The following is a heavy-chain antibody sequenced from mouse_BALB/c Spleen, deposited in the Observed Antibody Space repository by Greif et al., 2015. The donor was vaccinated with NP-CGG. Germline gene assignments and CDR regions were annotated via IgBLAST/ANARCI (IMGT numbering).Heavy chain of an antibody. J-gene: IGHJ1*01. V-gene: IGHV1S132*01. Sequence: QVHVKQSGAELVKPGASVKLSCKTSGYTFTSYWIQWVKQRPGQGLGWIGEIFPGTGTTYYNEKFKGKATLTIDTSSSTAYMQLSSLTSEDSAVYFCARRGNYWYFDVWGAGTTVTVSS. CDR2: IFPGTGTT. CDR3: ARRGNYWYFDV. CDR1: GYTFTSYW.